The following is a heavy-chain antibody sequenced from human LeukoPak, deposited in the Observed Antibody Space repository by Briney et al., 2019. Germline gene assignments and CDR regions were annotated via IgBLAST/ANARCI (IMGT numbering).Heavy chain of an antibody. D-gene: IGHD2-2*01. CDR1: GGTFSSYA. V-gene: IGHV1-69*13. J-gene: IGHJ4*02. Sequence: GASVKVSCKASGGTFSSYAISWVRQAPGQGLEWMGGIIPIFGTANYAQKFQGRVTITPDESTSTAYMELSSLRSEDTAVYYCARDCSSTSRYGRGYDYWGQGTLVTVSS. CDR3: ARDCSSTSRYGRGYDY. CDR2: IIPIFGTA.